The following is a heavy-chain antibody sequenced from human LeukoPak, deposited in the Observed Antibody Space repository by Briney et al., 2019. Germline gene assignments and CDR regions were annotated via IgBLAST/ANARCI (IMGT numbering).Heavy chain of an antibody. CDR3: TRGAGWLIDY. Sequence: SETLSLTCTVSGGSISDYYRGWIRQPPGKGLEWIGYFYNSGSSTYNPSLKSRVTISVDTSKEQFSLKVNSVTAADTAVYYCTRGAGWLIDYWGQGILVTVSS. J-gene: IGHJ4*02. V-gene: IGHV4-59*01. D-gene: IGHD3-16*01. CDR1: GGSISDYY. CDR2: FYNSGSS.